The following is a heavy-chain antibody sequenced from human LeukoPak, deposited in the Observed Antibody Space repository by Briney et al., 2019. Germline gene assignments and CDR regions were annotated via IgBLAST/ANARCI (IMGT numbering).Heavy chain of an antibody. Sequence: SVKASCKASGGTFSSYAISWVRQAPGQGLEWMGRIIPIFGIANYAQKFQGRVTITADKSTSTAYMELSSLRSEDTAVYYCARVAGGGWFDPWGQGTLVTVSS. V-gene: IGHV1-69*04. CDR3: ARVAGGGWFDP. J-gene: IGHJ5*02. D-gene: IGHD2-15*01. CDR1: GGTFSSYA. CDR2: IIPIFGIA.